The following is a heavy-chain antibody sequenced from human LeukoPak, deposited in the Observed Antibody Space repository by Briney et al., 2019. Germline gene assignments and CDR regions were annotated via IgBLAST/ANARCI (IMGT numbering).Heavy chain of an antibody. CDR3: AKPKITMVRGVFDY. D-gene: IGHD3-10*01. CDR1: GLNFNNAW. V-gene: IGHV3-15*01. CDR2: IKNKADGGTT. J-gene: IGHJ4*02. Sequence: GGSLRLSCAASGLNFNNAWMSWVRQAPGKGLEWVGRIKNKADGGTTDYAAPVKGRFTISRDNSKNTLYLQMNSLRAEDTAVYYCAKPKITMVRGVFDYWGQGTLVTVSS.